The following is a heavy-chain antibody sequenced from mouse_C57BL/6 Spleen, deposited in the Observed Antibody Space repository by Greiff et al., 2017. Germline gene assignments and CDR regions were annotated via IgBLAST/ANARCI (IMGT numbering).Heavy chain of an antibody. D-gene: IGHD1-1*01. J-gene: IGHJ3*01. CDR2: INPNNGGT. V-gene: IGHV1-26*01. CDR3: ALGYYYSSRGAPWFAY. Sequence: EVKLQQSGPELVKPGASVKISCKASGYTFTDYYMNWVKQSPGKSLGWIGDINPNNGGTSSNQKFKGKATVTVDKSSSTAYMELRSLTSEDSAVYYCALGYYYSSRGAPWFAYWGQGTQVTVSA. CDR1: GYTFTDYY.